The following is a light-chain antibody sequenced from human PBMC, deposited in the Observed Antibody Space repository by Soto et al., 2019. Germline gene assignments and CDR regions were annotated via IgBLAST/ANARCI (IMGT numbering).Light chain of an antibody. J-gene: IGLJ1*01. Sequence: QSALTQPASVSGSPGQSITISCTGTSSDVGGYNYVSWYQQYPGKAPKLILYDVSNRPSGVPDRFSGSKSGNTASLTVSGLQAEDEADYYCSSYTSSSTYVFGAGTKLTVL. CDR2: DVS. CDR3: SSYTSSSTYV. V-gene: IGLV2-14*01. CDR1: SSDVGGYNY.